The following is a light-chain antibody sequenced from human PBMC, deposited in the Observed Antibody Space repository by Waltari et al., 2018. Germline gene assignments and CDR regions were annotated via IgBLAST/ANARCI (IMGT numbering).Light chain of an antibody. CDR2: KAS. V-gene: IGKV1-5*03. J-gene: IGKJ4*01. CDR1: QSIGSW. CDR3: QQYNDYSLT. Sequence: DIQMTQSTSTLSASVGYRVTITCRASQSIGSWLAWYQQKPGKAPKFLIYKASNLESGVPSRFSGSGSGTEFTLTISSLQPDDFATYYCQQYNDYSLTFGGGTKVEIK.